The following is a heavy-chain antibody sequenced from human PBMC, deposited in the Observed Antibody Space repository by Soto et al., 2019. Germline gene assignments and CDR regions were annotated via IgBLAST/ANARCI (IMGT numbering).Heavy chain of an antibody. CDR1: GYRFNTYW. Sequence: PGESLKISCEGSGYRFNTYWIAWVRQLPGKGLEWMGIIYPGDSDTRYSPSFKGQVTISADKSTNTAYLQWGSLKASDTAMYYCARPQSNYFTPFDIWGRGTMVTVSS. V-gene: IGHV5-51*01. CDR2: IYPGDSDT. D-gene: IGHD3-3*01. J-gene: IGHJ3*02. CDR3: ARPQSNYFTPFDI.